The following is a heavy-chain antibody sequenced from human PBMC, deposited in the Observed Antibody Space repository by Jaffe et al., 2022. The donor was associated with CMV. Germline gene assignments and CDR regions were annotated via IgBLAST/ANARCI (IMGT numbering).Heavy chain of an antibody. Sequence: EVQLVQSGAEVKKPGESLRISCKGSGYSFTSYWISWVRQMPGKGLEWMGRIDPSDSYTNYSPSFQGHVTISADKSISTAYLQWSSLKASDTAMYYCARAPLNSLRVEGPPGDAFDIWGQGTMVTVSS. CDR3: ARAPLNSLRVEGPPGDAFDI. D-gene: IGHD2-15*01. V-gene: IGHV5-10-1*03. CDR1: GYSFTSYW. J-gene: IGHJ3*02. CDR2: IDPSDSYT.